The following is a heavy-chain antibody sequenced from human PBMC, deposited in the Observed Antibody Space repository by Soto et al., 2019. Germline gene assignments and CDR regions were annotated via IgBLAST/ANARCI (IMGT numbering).Heavy chain of an antibody. Sequence: PSETLSLTCTVSGGSISSGDYYWSWIRQPPGKGLEWIGYIYYSGSTYYNPSLKSRVTISVDTSKNQFSLKLSSVTAADTAVYYCARVGAAASYYYGMDVWGQGTTVTVSS. J-gene: IGHJ6*02. CDR1: GGSISSGDYY. D-gene: IGHD3-16*01. CDR3: ARVGAAASYYYGMDV. V-gene: IGHV4-30-4*01. CDR2: IYYSGST.